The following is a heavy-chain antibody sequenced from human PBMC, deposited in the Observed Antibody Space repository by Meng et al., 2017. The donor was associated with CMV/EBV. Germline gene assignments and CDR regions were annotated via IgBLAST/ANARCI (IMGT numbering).Heavy chain of an antibody. D-gene: IGHD2-2*01. CDR2: INPNSGGT. CDR1: GYTFTGYY. V-gene: IGHV1-2*02. J-gene: IGHJ4*02. CDR3: ARRYCSSTSFQRYFDY. Sequence: ASVKVSCKASGYTFTGYYMHWVRQAPGQGLEWMGWINPNSGGTNYAQKFQGRVTMTRDTSISTAYMELSRLRSDDTAVYYCARRYCSSTSFQRYFDYWGQGTLVTVSS.